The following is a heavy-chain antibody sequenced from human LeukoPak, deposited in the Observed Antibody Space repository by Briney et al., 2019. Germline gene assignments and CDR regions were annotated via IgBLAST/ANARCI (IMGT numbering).Heavy chain of an antibody. CDR2: IYYSGST. J-gene: IGHJ4*02. Sequence: SETLSLTCTVSGGSISSSSYYWGWIRQPPGKGLEWIGSIYYSGSTYYNPSLKSRVTISADTSKNQFSLKLSSVTAADTAVYYCARRPRSYYDSSGYYYWGQGTLVTVSS. CDR3: ARRPRSYYDSSGYYY. CDR1: GGSISSSSYY. D-gene: IGHD3-22*01. V-gene: IGHV4-39*01.